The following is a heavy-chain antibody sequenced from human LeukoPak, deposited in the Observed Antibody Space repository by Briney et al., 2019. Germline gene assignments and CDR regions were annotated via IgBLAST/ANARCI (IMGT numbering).Heavy chain of an antibody. Sequence: GGSLRLSCAASEFTFSSFEMAWVRQAPGKGLEWVSCISSSGATMSYGDSVRGRFTISRADAKNSLYLQMSSLRGEDTAVYYCARVGGTTTTSFDYWGQGTLVTVSS. D-gene: IGHD4-17*01. CDR1: EFTFSSFE. V-gene: IGHV3-48*03. CDR3: ARVGGTTTTSFDY. CDR2: ISSSGATM. J-gene: IGHJ4*02.